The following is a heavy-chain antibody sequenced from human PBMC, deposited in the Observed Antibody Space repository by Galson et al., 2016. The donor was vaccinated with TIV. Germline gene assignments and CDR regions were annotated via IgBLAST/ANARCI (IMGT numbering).Heavy chain of an antibody. CDR2: ISHDGIEI. D-gene: IGHD3-22*01. CDR1: GFIFDYYS. Sequence: SLRLSCAASGFIFDYYSMHWVRQAPGKGLEWVAVISHDGIEIYYSDSVKGRFTISRDNSKNTLFLQMNSLRGEDTAVYYCTKDTGTYFDSYYYGMNVWGQGTTVTVS. CDR3: TKDTGTYFDSYYYGMNV. J-gene: IGHJ6*02. V-gene: IGHV3-30*18.